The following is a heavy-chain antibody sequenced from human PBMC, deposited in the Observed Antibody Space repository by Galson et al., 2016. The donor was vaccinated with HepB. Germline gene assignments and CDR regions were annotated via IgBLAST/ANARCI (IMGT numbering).Heavy chain of an antibody. CDR1: GGTFNSYA. CDR2: ILPDFGTA. J-gene: IGHJ4*02. CDR3: ARYCDSLTACRESRFDY. V-gene: IGHV1-69*06. Sequence: SVKVSCKASGGTFNSYAISWVRQAPGQGLEWMGGILPDFGTANYAQKFQGRLTITADISTNTAFLELSSLRSEDTAVYYCARYCDSLTACRESRFDYWDQGTLVTVSS. D-gene: IGHD3-9*01.